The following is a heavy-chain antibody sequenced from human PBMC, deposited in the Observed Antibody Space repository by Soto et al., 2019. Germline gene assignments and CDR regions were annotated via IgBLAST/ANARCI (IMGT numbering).Heavy chain of an antibody. CDR1: GFTFSSYA. D-gene: IGHD3-22*01. J-gene: IGHJ3*02. Sequence: GGSLRLSCAASGFTFSSYAMHWVRQAPGKGLEWVAVISYDGSNKYYADSVKGRFTISRDNSKNTLYLQMNSLRAEDTAVYYRARARTMRRHNAFDIWGQGTMVTVSS. CDR2: ISYDGSNK. V-gene: IGHV3-30-3*01. CDR3: ARARTMRRHNAFDI.